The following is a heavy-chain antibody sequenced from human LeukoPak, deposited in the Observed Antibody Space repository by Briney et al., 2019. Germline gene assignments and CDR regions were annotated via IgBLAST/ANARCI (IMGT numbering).Heavy chain of an antibody. CDR3: ARDRSEFDY. J-gene: IGHJ4*02. CDR2: IYYSGST. V-gene: IGHV4-59*01. CDR1: GGSISSYY. Sequence: SETLSLTCSVSGGSISSYYWSWIRQPPGKGLEWIGYIYYSGSTNYNPSLKSRVTISVDTSKNQFSLKLSSVTAADTAVYLCARDRSEFDYWGQGTLVTVSS.